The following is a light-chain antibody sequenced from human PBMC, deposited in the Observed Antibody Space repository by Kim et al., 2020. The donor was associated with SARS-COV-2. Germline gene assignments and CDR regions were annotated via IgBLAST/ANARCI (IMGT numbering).Light chain of an antibody. J-gene: IGKJ2*01. CDR1: QSVNSK. CDR3: QQYNNWPPYT. Sequence: VSPGERATPSCRASQSVNSKLAWYQQKPGQTPRLLIYGASTRATGIPARFSGSGSGTEFTLTISSLQSEDFAVYYCQQYNNWPPYTFGQGTKLEI. V-gene: IGKV3-15*01. CDR2: GAS.